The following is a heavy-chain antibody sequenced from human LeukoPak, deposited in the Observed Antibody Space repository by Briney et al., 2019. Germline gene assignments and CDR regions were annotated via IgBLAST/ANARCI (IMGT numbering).Heavy chain of an antibody. V-gene: IGHV3-15*07. CDR3: TTSTVGATYFDY. CDR2: IKRKTDAGTT. CDR1: GFTFSDAW. J-gene: IGHJ4*02. D-gene: IGHD1-26*01. Sequence: GGSLRLSCAASGFTFSDAWMNWVRQAPGKGLEWVGRIKRKTDAGTTDYAAPVKGRFTISRDDSKNTLYLQMNSLKTEDTAVYYCTTSTVGATYFDYWGQGTLVTVSS.